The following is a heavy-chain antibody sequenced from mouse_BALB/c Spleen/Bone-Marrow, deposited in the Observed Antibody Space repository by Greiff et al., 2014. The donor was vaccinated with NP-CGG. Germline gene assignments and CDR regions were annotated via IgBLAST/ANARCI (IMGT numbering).Heavy chain of an antibody. Sequence: QVQLQQSGPGLVAPSQSLSITCTVSGFSLTDYGVSWIRQPPGKGLEWLGVIWGVGTTYYNSALKSRLSISKDNSKSQVFLKMNSLQTDDTAMYYCAKIYYDFDGFAHWGQGTLVTVSA. D-gene: IGHD2-4*01. CDR2: IWGVGTT. V-gene: IGHV2-6-5*01. J-gene: IGHJ3*01. CDR3: AKIYYDFDGFAH. CDR1: GFSLTDYG.